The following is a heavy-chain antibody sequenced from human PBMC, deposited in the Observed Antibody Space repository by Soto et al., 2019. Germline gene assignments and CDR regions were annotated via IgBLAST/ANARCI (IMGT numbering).Heavy chain of an antibody. CDR3: ARGTGAQLMYFDL. J-gene: IGHJ2*01. D-gene: IGHD7-27*01. CDR1: GFTFSNSD. V-gene: IGHV3-13*01. Sequence: GWSLRLSCAASGFTFSNSDMHWVRQTTGKGLEWLSFIGTVGDTYYPPSVRGRFTISRENAKNSLYLQMDGLRAEDTAVYFCARGTGAQLMYFDLWGRGTLFTVSS. CDR2: IGTVGDT.